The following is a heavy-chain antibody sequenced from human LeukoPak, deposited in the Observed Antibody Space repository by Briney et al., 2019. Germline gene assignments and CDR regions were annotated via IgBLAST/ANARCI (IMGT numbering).Heavy chain of an antibody. CDR1: GYTFTSYG. CDR2: ISAYNGNT. V-gene: IGHV1-18*04. D-gene: IGHD3-10*01. J-gene: IGHJ4*02. Sequence: GASVKGSCKASGYTFTSYGISWVRQAPGQGLECMGWISAYNGNTNYAQKLQGRVTMTTDTSTSTAYMELRSLRSDDTAVYYCARAPMPPPYYYGSGSYDLDYWGQGTLVTVSS. CDR3: ARAPMPPPYYYGSGSYDLDY.